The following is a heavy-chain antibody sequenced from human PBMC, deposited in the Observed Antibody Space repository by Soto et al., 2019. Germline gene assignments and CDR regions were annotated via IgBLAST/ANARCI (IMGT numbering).Heavy chain of an antibody. J-gene: IGHJ4*02. CDR2: ISGSGDST. D-gene: IGHD2-21*02. CDR1: GFTFSSYA. V-gene: IGHV3-23*01. Sequence: EVQLLESGGGLVQPGGSLRLSCAASGFTFSSYAMSWVRQAPGKGLEWVSAISGSGDSTYYADSVKGRFTISRNNSKNTLYLQMNSLRAEDTDVYYCAKENIVVVTSGDFDYWGQGTLVTVSS. CDR3: AKENIVVVTSGDFDY.